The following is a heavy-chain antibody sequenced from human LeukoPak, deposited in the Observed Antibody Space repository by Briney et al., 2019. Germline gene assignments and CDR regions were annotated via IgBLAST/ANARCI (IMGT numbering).Heavy chain of an antibody. CDR1: GGTFSSYA. D-gene: IGHD2-15*01. Sequence: ASVKVSCKASGGTFSSYAISWVRQAPGQGLEWMGGIIPIFGTANYAQKFQGRVTITADESTSTAYMELSSLRSEDTAVYYCARDVVVAATGWFDPWGQGTLVTVSS. CDR2: IIPIFGTA. V-gene: IGHV1-69*13. J-gene: IGHJ5*02. CDR3: ARDVVVAATGWFDP.